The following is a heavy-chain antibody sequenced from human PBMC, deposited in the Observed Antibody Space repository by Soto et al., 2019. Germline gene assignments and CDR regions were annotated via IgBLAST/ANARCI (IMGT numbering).Heavy chain of an antibody. CDR3: ARERYCSGDWCNSGSSSPVYYMDV. D-gene: IGHD2-15*01. J-gene: IGHJ6*03. V-gene: IGHV3-7*01. CDR2: IKQDRSEK. CDR1: GFTFGNYW. Sequence: VHLVESGGGWVQPGGSLRLSCTASGFTFGNYWMTWVRQAPGKGLEWVANIKQDRSEKYYVDSVKGRFTISRDNAKNSLYLQMNTLRAEDTAVYYCARERYCSGDWCNSGSSSPVYYMDVWGKGTTVTVSS.